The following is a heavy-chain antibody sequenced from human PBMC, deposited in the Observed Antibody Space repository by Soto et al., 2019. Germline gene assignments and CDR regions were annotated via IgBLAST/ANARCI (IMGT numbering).Heavy chain of an antibody. CDR2: TKNKAYSYTT. D-gene: IGHD4-17*01. Sequence: EVQLVESGGGLVQPGGSLRLSCTASGFTLSDHHMDWVRQTPGKGLQWVGRTKNKAYSYTTEYAASVKGRFTISRDDSKNSVYLQMDSLNTEDTAVYYCARALYGDYQVNWFDPWGQGTLVTVSS. CDR3: ARALYGDYQVNWFDP. V-gene: IGHV3-72*01. CDR1: GFTLSDHH. J-gene: IGHJ5*02.